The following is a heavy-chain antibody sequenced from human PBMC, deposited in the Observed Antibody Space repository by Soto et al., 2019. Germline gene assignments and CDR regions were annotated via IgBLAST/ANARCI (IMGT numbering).Heavy chain of an antibody. CDR1: GVSINNICRF. J-gene: IGHJ2*01. V-gene: IGHV4-39*01. D-gene: IGHD3-22*01. CDR3: VAGSGFAYFDL. CDR2: IYYPGSST. Sequence: XESLSLTCTVSGVSINNICRFLVWIRQPPGKGLEWIGSIYYPGSSTYYNQSLKSRGTISVDTSKNQFSLRMSSVTAADTAVYSCVAGSGFAYFDLWGRRTLVTVSS.